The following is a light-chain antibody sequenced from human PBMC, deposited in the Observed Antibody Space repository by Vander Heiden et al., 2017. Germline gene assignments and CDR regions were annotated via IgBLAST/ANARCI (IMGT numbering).Light chain of an antibody. V-gene: IGLV3-21*02. CDR2: DDS. Sequence: SYVLTQPPSVSVAPGQTARSTCGGNNSGSKSVHWDQQRPGQAPVLVVYDDSDRLSVIPERVSGSNSGNTATMTISRVDAGDEADYYCQVWDRSSDHVVFGGGTKLTVL. J-gene: IGLJ2*01. CDR1: NSGSKS. CDR3: QVWDRSSDHVV.